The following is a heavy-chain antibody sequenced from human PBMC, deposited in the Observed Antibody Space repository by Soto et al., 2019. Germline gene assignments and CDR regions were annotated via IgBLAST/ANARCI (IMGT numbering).Heavy chain of an antibody. CDR1: GFTFSSAW. CDR3: TTAPYYYGMDA. CDR2: IKSKTDGGTT. J-gene: IGHJ6*02. V-gene: IGHV3-15*01. Sequence: LRLSCAASGFTFSSAWMSWVRQAPGKGLEWVGRIKSKTDGGTTDYAAPVKGRFTISRDDSKNTLYLQMNSLKTEDTAVYYCTTAPYYYGMDAWGQGTTVTVSS.